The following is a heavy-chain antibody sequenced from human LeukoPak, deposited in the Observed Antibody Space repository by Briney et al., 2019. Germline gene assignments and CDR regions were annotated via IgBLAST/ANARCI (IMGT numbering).Heavy chain of an antibody. V-gene: IGHV3-30*18. CDR2: ISYDGSNK. Sequence: GGSLRLSCAASGLTFSSYGMHWVRQAPGKELEWVAVISYDGSNKYYADSVKGRFTISRDNSKNTLYPQMNSLRAEDTAVYYCAKGSEYSSSNMDVWGKGTTVTVSS. CDR1: GLTFSSYG. J-gene: IGHJ6*03. CDR3: AKGSEYSSSNMDV. D-gene: IGHD6-6*01.